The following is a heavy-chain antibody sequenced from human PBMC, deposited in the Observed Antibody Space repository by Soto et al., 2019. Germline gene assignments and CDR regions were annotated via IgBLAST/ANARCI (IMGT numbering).Heavy chain of an antibody. V-gene: IGHV3-30*03. CDR1: GFTFSSYG. Sequence: QVQLVESGGGVVQPGRSLRLSCAASGFTFSSYGMHWVRQAPGKGLEGVAVISYDGSNKYYADSVKGRFTISRDNSKNTLYLQMNSLKAEDTAVYYCARREAGIVVVVAATYFDYWGQGTLVTVSS. CDR3: ARREAGIVVVVAATYFDY. J-gene: IGHJ4*02. D-gene: IGHD2-15*01. CDR2: ISYDGSNK.